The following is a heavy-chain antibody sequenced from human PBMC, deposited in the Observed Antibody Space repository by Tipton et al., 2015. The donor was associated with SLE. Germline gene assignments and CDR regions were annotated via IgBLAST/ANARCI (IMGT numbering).Heavy chain of an antibody. D-gene: IGHD6-13*01. V-gene: IGHV4-38-2*02. CDR2: IYHSGST. Sequence: TLSLTCTVSGYSISSAYYWGWIRQSPGKGLEWIGSIYHSGSTYYNPSLKSRVTISVDTSKNQFSLNLISVTAADTAVYYCARDGFGIAGAGGFDDWGQGTLVTVSS. CDR1: GYSISSAYY. J-gene: IGHJ4*02. CDR3: ARDGFGIAGAGGFDD.